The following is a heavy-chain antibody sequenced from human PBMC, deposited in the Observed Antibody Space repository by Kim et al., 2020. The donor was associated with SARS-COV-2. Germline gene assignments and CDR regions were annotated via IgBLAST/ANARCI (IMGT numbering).Heavy chain of an antibody. Sequence: ENYAQKCQGRVTITADESTRTAYMELRSLRSEDTAVYYCAREWVAGKNFDYWGQGTLVTVSS. CDR3: AREWVAGKNFDY. V-gene: IGHV1-69*01. CDR2: E. D-gene: IGHD2-15*01. J-gene: IGHJ4*02.